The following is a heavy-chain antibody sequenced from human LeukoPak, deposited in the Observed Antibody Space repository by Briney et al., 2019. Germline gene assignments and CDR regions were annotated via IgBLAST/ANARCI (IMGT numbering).Heavy chain of an antibody. J-gene: IGHJ4*02. CDR1: GFTFNTYG. D-gene: IGHD3-3*01. V-gene: IGHV3-21*01. CDR2: IGPGPSHT. Sequence: GGSLRLSCAASGFTFNTYGMNWVRQAPGKCQEWLSYIGPGPSHTYYADSVRGRFVISRDDAKSSLYLQMRSLRAEGTAVYYCAREVVTMAPAYGGMGPLVT. CDR3: AREVVTMAPAY.